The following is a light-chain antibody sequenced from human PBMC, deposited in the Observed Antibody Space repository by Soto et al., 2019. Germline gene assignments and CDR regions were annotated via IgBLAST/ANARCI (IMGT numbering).Light chain of an antibody. V-gene: IGKV3D-20*02. CDR3: QQLRIYPLT. Sequence: DSVWMQYRNTLALSPGERATLSCRASQSVSNNYLAWYQQKPGQAPRLLIYDASSRATGIPDRLSGGESGTDFTLTICTLHPECFALSYCQQLRIYPLTGAEGTKVDIK. CDR1: QSVSNNY. CDR2: DAS. J-gene: IGKJ4*01.